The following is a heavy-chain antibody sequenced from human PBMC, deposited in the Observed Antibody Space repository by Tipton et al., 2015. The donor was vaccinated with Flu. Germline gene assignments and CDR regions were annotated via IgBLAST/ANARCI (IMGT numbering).Heavy chain of an antibody. Sequence: TLSLTCTVSGGSISSSSYYWSWIRQPAGKGLEWIGRMYTSGGTNYNPSLKSRVTISVDTSRNQFYLKLSSVTAADTAVYYCARIRWEMSTVITDWYFDLWGRGTLVTVSS. CDR1: GGSISSSSYY. D-gene: IGHD4-11*01. CDR2: MYTSGGT. J-gene: IGHJ2*01. CDR3: ARIRWEMSTVITDWYFDL. V-gene: IGHV4-61*02.